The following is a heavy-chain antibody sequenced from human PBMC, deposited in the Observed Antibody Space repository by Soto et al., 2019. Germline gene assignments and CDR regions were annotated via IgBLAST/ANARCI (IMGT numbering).Heavy chain of an antibody. Sequence: QITLKESGPTLVKPTQTLTLTCTFSGFSLTTSGVGVGWIRQPPGKALEWLALIYWDDDKRYSPSLKSRLTITKDTSKNQVVLTMTNMDPVDTATYYCALRPGGYFFPHWGQGTLVTVSS. CDR2: IYWDDDK. J-gene: IGHJ1*01. D-gene: IGHD3-10*01. V-gene: IGHV2-5*02. CDR1: GFSLTTSGVG. CDR3: ALRPGGYFFPH.